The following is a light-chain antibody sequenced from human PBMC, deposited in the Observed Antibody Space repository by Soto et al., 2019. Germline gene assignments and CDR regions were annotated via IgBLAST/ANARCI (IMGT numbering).Light chain of an antibody. CDR1: QGISSY. Sequence: IQFTQSPSSLSASVGDRVTITCRASQGISSYLAWYQQKPGKAPKLLIYAASTLQSGVPSRFSGSGSGTDFTLTISSLQPEDFATYYCQQLNSYSITFGQGTRLEI. J-gene: IGKJ5*01. CDR3: QQLNSYSIT. V-gene: IGKV1-9*01. CDR2: AAS.